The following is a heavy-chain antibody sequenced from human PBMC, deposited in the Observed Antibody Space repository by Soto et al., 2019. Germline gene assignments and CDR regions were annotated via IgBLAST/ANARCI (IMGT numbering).Heavy chain of an antibody. J-gene: IGHJ4*02. CDR1: GGSISSGGYY. Sequence: QVQLQESGPGLVKPSQTLSLTCTVSGGSISSGGYYWSWLRQHPGKGLEWIGYIYYSGSTYYNPSLKSRVTISADTSKNQFSLKLSSVTAADTAVYYCARSLGVAAAGPFDYGGQGTLVTVSS. V-gene: IGHV4-31*03. CDR2: IYYSGST. D-gene: IGHD6-13*01. CDR3: ARSLGVAAAGPFDY.